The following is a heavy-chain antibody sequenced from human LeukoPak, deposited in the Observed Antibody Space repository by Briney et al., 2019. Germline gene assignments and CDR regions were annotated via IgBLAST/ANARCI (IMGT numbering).Heavy chain of an antibody. V-gene: IGHV4-59*01. D-gene: IGHD2-2*01. J-gene: IGHJ6*02. CDR1: GGSISSYY. CDR3: ARDSEYCTSTNCYYYGMDV. Sequence: SETLSLTCTVSGGSISSYYWSWIRQPPGKGLEWIGYIYSSGSTNYNPSLKSRLTISVDTSKNQFSLKLSSVTAADTAVYYCARDSEYCTSTNCYYYGMDVWGQGTTVTVSS. CDR2: IYSSGST.